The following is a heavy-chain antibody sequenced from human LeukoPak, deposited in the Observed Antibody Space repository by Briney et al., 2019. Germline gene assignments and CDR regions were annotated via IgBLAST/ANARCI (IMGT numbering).Heavy chain of an antibody. CDR3: AAEYYDILTGYYGYFQH. Sequence: GGSLRLSCAASGFTFSSYGMHWVRQAPGKGLEWVAVISYDGGNKYYAGSVKGRFTISRDNSKNTLYLQMNSLRAEDTAVYYCAAEYYDILTGYYGYFQHWGQGTLVTVSS. CDR1: GFTFSSYG. J-gene: IGHJ1*01. CDR2: ISYDGGNK. D-gene: IGHD3-9*01. V-gene: IGHV3-30*03.